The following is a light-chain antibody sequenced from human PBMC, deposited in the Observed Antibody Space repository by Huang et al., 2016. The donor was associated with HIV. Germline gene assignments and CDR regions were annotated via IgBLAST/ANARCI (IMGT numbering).Light chain of an antibody. V-gene: IGKV3-15*01. CDR2: GAS. CDR3: QQYNNWPYT. J-gene: IGKJ2*01. Sequence: DTVMTQTPATLSVSPGARATLSCRASQRVGSKLAGFQQEPGQAPRLLIHGASTRATGIPARFRGSGSGTEFTLTISSLQSEDFAVYYCQQYNNWPYTFGQGTKLEIK. CDR1: QRVGSK.